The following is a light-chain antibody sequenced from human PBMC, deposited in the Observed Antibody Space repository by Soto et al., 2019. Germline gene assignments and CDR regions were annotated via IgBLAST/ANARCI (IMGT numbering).Light chain of an antibody. V-gene: IGLV1-51*01. J-gene: IGLJ2*01. CDR1: SSNIGKNY. CDR3: GTWDSSLSAVV. Sequence: QSVLTQPPSVSAAPGQRVTISCSGTSSNIGKNYVCWYQQFPGRAPKLLIFDNRKRPSGIPDRFSGSKSGTSATLGITRLQTGDEADYYCGTWDSSLSAVVFGGGTKVTVL. CDR2: DNR.